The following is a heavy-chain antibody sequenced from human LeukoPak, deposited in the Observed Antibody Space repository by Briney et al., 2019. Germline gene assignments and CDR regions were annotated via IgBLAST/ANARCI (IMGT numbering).Heavy chain of an antibody. CDR3: ARNHGGWFDS. D-gene: IGHD4-23*01. J-gene: IGHJ5*01. V-gene: IGHV4-38-2*02. Sequence: SETLSLTCNVSGYSISSDYYWGWIRQPPGKGLEWIGSIYHSGSTYHNPSLKSRVSMSVDTSKNQFSLKVNSVTAADTAAYYCARNHGGWFDSWGQGTLVTVSS. CDR1: GYSISSDYY. CDR2: IYHSGST.